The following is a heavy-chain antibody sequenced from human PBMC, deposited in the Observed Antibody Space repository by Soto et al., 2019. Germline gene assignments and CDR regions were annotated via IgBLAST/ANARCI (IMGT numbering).Heavy chain of an antibody. Sequence: GGSLRLSCAASGFTFTTYWMHWVRQVPGKGLVWVSRINGDGAYRSYADFAEGRFTVSRDNAKSSVYLQLTSLRHEDTAVYYCTRDLSHWGQGTLVTVSS. J-gene: IGHJ4*02. CDR2: INGDGAYR. CDR1: GFTFTTYW. V-gene: IGHV3-74*01. CDR3: TRDLSH.